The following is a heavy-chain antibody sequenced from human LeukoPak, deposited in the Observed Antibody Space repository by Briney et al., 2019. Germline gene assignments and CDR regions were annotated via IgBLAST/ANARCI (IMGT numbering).Heavy chain of an antibody. Sequence: GGSLRLSCAASGFSFSSYGMHWVRQAPGKGLEWVSYISSSGSTIYYADSVKGRFTISRDNAKNSLYLQMNSLRAEDTAVYYCARDYSSSLDYWGQGTLVTVSS. CDR2: ISSSGSTI. D-gene: IGHD6-6*01. J-gene: IGHJ4*02. V-gene: IGHV3-48*04. CDR3: ARDYSSSLDY. CDR1: GFSFSSYG.